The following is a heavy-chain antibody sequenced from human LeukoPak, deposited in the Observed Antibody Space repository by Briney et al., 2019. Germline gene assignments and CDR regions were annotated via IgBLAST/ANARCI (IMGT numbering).Heavy chain of an antibody. CDR3: ARVSRSSGWY. CDR1: GFTFSSYE. V-gene: IGHV3-7*01. Sequence: PGGSLRLSCAASGFTFSSYEMNWVRQAPGKGLEWVANIKQDGSEKYYVDSVKGRFTISRDNAKNSLYLQMNSLRAEDTAVYYCARVSRSSGWYWGQGTLVTVSS. CDR2: IKQDGSEK. D-gene: IGHD6-19*01. J-gene: IGHJ4*02.